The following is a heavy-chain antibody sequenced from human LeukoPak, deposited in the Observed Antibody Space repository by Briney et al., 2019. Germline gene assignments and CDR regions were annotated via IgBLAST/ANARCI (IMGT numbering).Heavy chain of an antibody. J-gene: IGHJ4*02. CDR2: ISSSSSTI. D-gene: IGHD3-22*01. CDR1: GFTFSSYS. Sequence: GGSLRLSCAASGFTFSSYSMNWVRQAPGKGLEWVSYISSSSSTIYYADSVKGRFTISRDNSKNTLYLQMNSLRAEDTAVYYCATPYDSSGYYLDYWGQGTLVTVSS. V-gene: IGHV3-48*01. CDR3: ATPYDSSGYYLDY.